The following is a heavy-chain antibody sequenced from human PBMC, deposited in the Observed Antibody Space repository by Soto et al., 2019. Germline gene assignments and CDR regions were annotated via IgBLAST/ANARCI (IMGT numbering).Heavy chain of an antibody. J-gene: IGHJ6*04. CDR1: GFIFDDYA. CDR2: ISWNGRSV. V-gene: IGHV3-9*01. CDR3: AKGADMLDYYYFMDV. D-gene: IGHD3-10*02. Sequence: EVQLVESGGDSVQPGRSLRLSCAASGFIFDDYAMHWVRQVPGKGLEWVSGISWNGRSVAYADSVKSRFTISRDSAKRSLYLEMRSLTTEDTALYYCAKGADMLDYYYFMDVWGKGTTVTVSS.